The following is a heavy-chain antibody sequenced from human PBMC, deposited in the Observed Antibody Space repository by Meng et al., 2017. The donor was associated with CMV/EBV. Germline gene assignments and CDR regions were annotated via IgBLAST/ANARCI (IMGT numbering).Heavy chain of an antibody. V-gene: IGHV3-48*03. CDR1: GFTFSTYE. CDR2: IGRGGYNI. D-gene: IGHD2-2*01. J-gene: IGHJ6*02. CDR3: ARDKVVVVPAPLFGMDV. Sequence: GSPKISCVGSGFTFSTYEMNWVRQAPGKGLEWIAYIGRGGYNIYYADSVKGRFTISRDNAENSMYLQMNSLRAEDTAVYYCARDKVVVVPAPLFGMDVWGQGTTVTVSS.